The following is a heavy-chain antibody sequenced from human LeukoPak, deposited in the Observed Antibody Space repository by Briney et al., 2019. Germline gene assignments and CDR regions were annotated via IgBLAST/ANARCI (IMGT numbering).Heavy chain of an antibody. J-gene: IGHJ4*02. CDR1: GSTFSSCG. Sequence: GGSLRLSCGASGSTFSSCGMRWVRQAAGKGLEWVAAISYNGSNKYYAHSVKGRFTISRDNSKNTLYLQMNSLRREDTAVNYCGRKEMAPSWGQGTLVTVSS. CDR2: ISYNGSNK. V-gene: IGHV3-30*03. CDR3: GRKEMAPS. D-gene: IGHD5-24*01.